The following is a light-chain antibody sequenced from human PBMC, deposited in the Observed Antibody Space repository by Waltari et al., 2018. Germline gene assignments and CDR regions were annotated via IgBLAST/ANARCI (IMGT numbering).Light chain of an antibody. CDR2: EDH. Sequence: FMLTQPHSVSESPGKTITISCTRSSGSIASNFVQWSQQRPGSAPTPLIYEDHHRPSVVPDRCSGAFDRSSNAASLTISGLKTEDEAEYYCQSYDGSGSWVFGGGTKLTVL. J-gene: IGLJ3*02. CDR3: QSYDGSGSWV. CDR1: SGSIASNF. V-gene: IGLV6-57*04.